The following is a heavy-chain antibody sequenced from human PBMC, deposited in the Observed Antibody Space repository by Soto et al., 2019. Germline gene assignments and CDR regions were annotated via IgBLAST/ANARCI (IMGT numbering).Heavy chain of an antibody. Sequence: GGSLRLSCAASGFTFSTYSMSWVRQAPGKGLEWVSYISGGSKTIYYADSVRGRFTISRDNAKNSMYPQMNSLRDEDTAVYYCARDRAPRGVTQFYLDYWGQGVLVTVSS. J-gene: IGHJ4*02. D-gene: IGHD2-21*02. CDR2: ISGGSKTI. V-gene: IGHV3-48*02. CDR3: ARDRAPRGVTQFYLDY. CDR1: GFTFSTYS.